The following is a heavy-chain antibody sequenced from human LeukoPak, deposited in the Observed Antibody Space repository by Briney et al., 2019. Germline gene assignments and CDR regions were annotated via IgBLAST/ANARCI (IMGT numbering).Heavy chain of an antibody. CDR3: VRESEYYFDHSASFDY. CDR2: MSSDGNAM. D-gene: IGHD3-22*01. V-gene: IGHV3-30-3*01. CDR1: GFTFTAYL. J-gene: IGHJ4*02. Sequence: GRSLRLSCSASGFTFTAYLIHWVRQAPGKGLEWVAVMSSDGNAMFYADSVKGRFTISRDNSKNTLYLQMNSLRAEDTAVYYCVRESEYYFDHSASFDYWGQGTLVTVSS.